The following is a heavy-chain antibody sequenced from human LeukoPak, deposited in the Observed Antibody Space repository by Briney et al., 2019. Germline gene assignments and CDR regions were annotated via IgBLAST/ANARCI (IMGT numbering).Heavy chain of an antibody. CDR1: GFTFSNDA. D-gene: IGHD1-1*01. CDR3: AKDLGTDGGLDY. CDR2: ISGSGSST. J-gene: IGHJ4*02. V-gene: IGHV3-23*01. Sequence: AGSLRLSCAASGFTFSNDALSWGRQAPRKGLQWVSTISGSGSSTYSADSVKGRFTISRDNSKNTLYLQMNSLRAEDTAVYYCAKDLGTDGGLDYWGQGTLVTVSS.